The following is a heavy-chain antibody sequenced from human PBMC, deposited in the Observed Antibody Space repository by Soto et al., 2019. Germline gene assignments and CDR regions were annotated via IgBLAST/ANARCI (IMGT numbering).Heavy chain of an antibody. D-gene: IGHD5-12*01. CDR3: AGAPGWLIET. CDR2: IKQDGSQK. CDR1: GFTFSTYW. V-gene: IGHV3-7*04. J-gene: IGHJ5*02. Sequence: EVQLVESGGGLVQPGGSLRLSCAASGFTFSTYWMFWVRQAPGKGLEWVATIKQDGSQKLYVDSVKGRFTISRDNAKNSLLLQMNSLRVEDMAVYFCAGAPGWLIETWGQGTLVTVSS.